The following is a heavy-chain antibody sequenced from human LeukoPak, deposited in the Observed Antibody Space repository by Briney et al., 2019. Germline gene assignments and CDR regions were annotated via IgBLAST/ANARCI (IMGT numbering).Heavy chain of an antibody. J-gene: IGHJ4*02. D-gene: IGHD3-10*01. CDR1: GYTFTNHG. CDR3: GLTSEWFGEPHFDY. Sequence: ASVKVSCKASGYTFTNHGISWVRQAPGQGLEWMGWINPNSGGTNYAQKFQGRVTMTRDTSISTAYMELSRLRSDDTAVYYCGLTSEWFGEPHFDYWGQGTLVTVSS. V-gene: IGHV1-2*02. CDR2: INPNSGGT.